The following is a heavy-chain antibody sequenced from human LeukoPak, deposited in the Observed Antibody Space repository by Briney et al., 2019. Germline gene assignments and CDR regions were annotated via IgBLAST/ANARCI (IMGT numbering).Heavy chain of an antibody. Sequence: PSQTLSLTCTVSGGSISSGDYYWSWIRQPPGKGLEWIGYIYYSGSTYYNPSLKSRFTISVDTSKNQFSLKLITVTAAGTAVYYCARVWELAADWGCFDPWGQGTLVTVSS. CDR1: GGSISSGDYY. D-gene: IGHD1-26*01. CDR2: IYYSGST. J-gene: IGHJ5*02. CDR3: ARVWELAADWGCFDP. V-gene: IGHV4-30-4*08.